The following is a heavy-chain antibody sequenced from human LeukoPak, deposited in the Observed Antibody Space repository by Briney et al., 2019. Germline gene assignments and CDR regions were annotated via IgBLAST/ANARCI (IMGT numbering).Heavy chain of an antibody. CDR1: GFTFSSYG. V-gene: IGHV3-30*02. D-gene: IGHD1-26*01. Sequence: GGSLRLSCAASGFTFSSYGIHWVRQAPGKGLEWVAFIRYDGSNKYYTDSVKGRFTISRDNAKNSLYLQMNSLRAEDTAVYYCAREGQGKWELFGEVDYWGQGILVTVSS. CDR3: AREGQGKWELFGEVDY. CDR2: IRYDGSNK. J-gene: IGHJ4*02.